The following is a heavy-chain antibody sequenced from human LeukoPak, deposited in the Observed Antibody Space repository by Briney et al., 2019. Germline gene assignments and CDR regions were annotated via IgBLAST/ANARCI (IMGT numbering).Heavy chain of an antibody. J-gene: IGHJ4*02. CDR2: IYHSGST. Sequence: SQTLSLTCAVSGGSISSGGYSWSWIRQPPGKGLEWIGYIYHSGSTYYNPSLKSRVTISVDRSKNQFSLKLSSVTAADTAVYYCARGRVDYYGSGSPHRYFGYWGQGTLVTVSS. V-gene: IGHV4-30-2*01. D-gene: IGHD3-10*01. CDR1: GGSISSGGYS. CDR3: ARGRVDYYGSGSPHRYFGY.